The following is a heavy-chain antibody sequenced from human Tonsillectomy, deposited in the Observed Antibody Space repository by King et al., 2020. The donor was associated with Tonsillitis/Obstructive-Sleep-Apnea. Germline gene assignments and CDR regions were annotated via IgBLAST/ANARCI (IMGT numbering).Heavy chain of an antibody. Sequence: QLQESGPGLVKPSETLSLTCTVSGGSISSYYWSWIRQPPGKGLEWIGYIYYSGSTNYNPSLKSRVTISVDTSKNQFSLKLSSVTAAATAGYYCARGPGDGAYEFYYDCYGDVWGKGTTVTVSS. V-gene: IGHV4-59*01. CDR3: ARGPGDGAYEFYYDCYGDV. CDR2: IYYSGST. D-gene: IGHD4-17*01. CDR1: GGSISSYY. J-gene: IGHJ6*03.